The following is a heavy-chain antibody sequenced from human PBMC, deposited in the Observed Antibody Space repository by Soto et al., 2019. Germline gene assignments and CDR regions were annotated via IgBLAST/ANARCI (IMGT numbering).Heavy chain of an antibody. CDR2: IWYDGSNK. CDR1: GFTFSSYG. CDR3: ARDRGSSSRLWFGESQYYLDY. D-gene: IGHD3-10*01. J-gene: IGHJ4*02. V-gene: IGHV3-33*01. Sequence: GGSLRLSCAASGFTFSSYGMHWVRQAPGKGLEWVAVIWYDGSNKYYADSVKGRFTISRDNSKNTLYLQMNSLRAEDTAVYYCARDRGSSSRLWFGESQYYLDYWGQGTLVTVSS.